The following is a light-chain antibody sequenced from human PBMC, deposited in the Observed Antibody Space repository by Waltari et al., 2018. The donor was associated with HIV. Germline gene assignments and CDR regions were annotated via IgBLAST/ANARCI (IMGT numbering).Light chain of an antibody. CDR3: SSFTSSSIPYV. Sequence: QSALTQPASVSGSPGQSITISCTATSSDVGAYKYVSWYQHHPGEAPKLMIYEVSNRPAGVSNRFSGSKSGNTASLTISGLQVADEADYYCSSFTSSSIPYVFGTGTKVTVL. J-gene: IGLJ1*01. V-gene: IGLV2-14*01. CDR2: EVS. CDR1: SSDVGAYKY.